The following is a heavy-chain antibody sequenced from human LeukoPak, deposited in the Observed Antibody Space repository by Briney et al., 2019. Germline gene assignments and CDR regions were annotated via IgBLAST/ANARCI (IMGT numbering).Heavy chain of an antibody. D-gene: IGHD3-22*01. V-gene: IGHV3-66*01. J-gene: IGHJ4*02. CDR3: ARDYNYYHSSGYWYYFDY. CDR1: GFTVSSNY. Sequence: GGSLRLSCAASGFTVSSNYMSWVRQAPGKGLEWVSVIYSDGSTYYADSVKGRFTISRDNSKNTLYLQINRMRAEDTAVYYCARDYNYYHSSGYWYYFDYWGQGTLVTVSS. CDR2: IYSDGST.